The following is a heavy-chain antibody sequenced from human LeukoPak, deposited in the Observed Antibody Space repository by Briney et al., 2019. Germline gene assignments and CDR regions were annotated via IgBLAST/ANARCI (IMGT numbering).Heavy chain of an antibody. D-gene: IGHD6-13*01. CDR3: IRDSSSSFDY. CDR1: GYTFTTYW. CDR2: INSDGSNT. V-gene: IGHV3-74*01. J-gene: IGHJ4*02. Sequence: HAGGSLRLSGAASGYTFTTYWIHWVRQAPGKGLVWVSLINSDGSNTGYADSVKGRFTISRDNAKNMVYLQMNSLRAEDTAVYYCIRDSSSSFDYWGQGTLVTVSS.